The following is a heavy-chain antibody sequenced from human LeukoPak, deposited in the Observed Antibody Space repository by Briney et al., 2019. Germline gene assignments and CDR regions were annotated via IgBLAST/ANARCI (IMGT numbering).Heavy chain of an antibody. V-gene: IGHV1-8*01. CDR2: MSPNSGNT. CDR1: GYTFTSYD. CDR3: AREGRFGELSP. J-gene: IGHJ5*02. D-gene: IGHD3-10*01. Sequence: GASVKVSCKASGYTFTSYDINWVRQATGQGPEWMGWMSPNSGNTGYAQKFQGRVTMTRSTSMSTAYMELSSLRSEDTAVYYCAREGRFGELSPWGQGTLVTVSS.